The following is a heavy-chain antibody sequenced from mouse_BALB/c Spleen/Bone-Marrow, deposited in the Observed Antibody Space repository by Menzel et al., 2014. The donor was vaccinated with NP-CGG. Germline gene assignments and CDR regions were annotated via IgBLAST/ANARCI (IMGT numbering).Heavy chain of an antibody. Sequence: QVQLQQSGAELVKPGASVKLSCKASGYTFTSSYIYWVKQRPGQGLEWIGGIDPSNGDTKFDEKFKSKATLTVDKSSSTASMHLSRLTSEDQAAYYCSRGNCYYEYVLDYWGQGTSVTVSS. D-gene: IGHD1-1*01. CDR3: SRGNCYYEYVLDY. J-gene: IGHJ4*01. CDR2: IDPSNGDT. CDR1: GYTFTSSY. V-gene: IGHV1S81*02.